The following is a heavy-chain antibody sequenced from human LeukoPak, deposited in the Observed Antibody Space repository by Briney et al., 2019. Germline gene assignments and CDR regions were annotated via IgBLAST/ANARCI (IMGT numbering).Heavy chain of an antibody. CDR2: MYYSGSS. V-gene: IGHV4-59*01. J-gene: IGHJ3*02. CDR3: ARSRGTYYDILTGHDAFEI. CDR1: GGSISSYY. D-gene: IGHD3-9*01. Sequence: SETLSLTCTVSGGSISSYYWNWIRQPPGRGLEWIGHMYYSGSSNYNPSLKSRVTMSADTSKNQFFLKLSSVTAADTAVYYCARSRGTYYDILTGHDAFEIWGQGTAITVSS.